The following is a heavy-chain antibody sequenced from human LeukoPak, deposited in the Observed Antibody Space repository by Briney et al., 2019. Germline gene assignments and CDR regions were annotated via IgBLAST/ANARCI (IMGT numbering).Heavy chain of an antibody. V-gene: IGHV4-38-2*01. Sequence: SETLSLTCAVSGYSISSGYYWGWIRQPPGKGLEWIGTIYHSGSTYYNPSLKSRVTISVDTSKNQFSLKLTSVTAADTAVYYCARVRGYCSSTICYRYYFDYWGQGTLVTVSS. D-gene: IGHD2-2*01. CDR3: ARVRGYCSSTICYRYYFDY. CDR1: GYSISSGYY. CDR2: IYHSGST. J-gene: IGHJ4*02.